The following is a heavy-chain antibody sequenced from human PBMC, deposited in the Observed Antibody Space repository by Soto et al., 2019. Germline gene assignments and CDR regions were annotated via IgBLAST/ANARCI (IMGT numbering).Heavy chain of an antibody. D-gene: IGHD6-13*01. CDR3: ARDKGQLARRFDY. CDR2: ISSSSSYI. V-gene: IGHV3-21*01. Sequence: GGSLRLSCAASGFIFSRYSMNWVRQAPGKGLEWVSSISSSSSYIYYADSVKGRFTISRDNAKNSLYLQMNSLRAEDTAVYYCARDKGQLARRFDYWGQGTLVTVSS. CDR1: GFIFSRYS. J-gene: IGHJ4*02.